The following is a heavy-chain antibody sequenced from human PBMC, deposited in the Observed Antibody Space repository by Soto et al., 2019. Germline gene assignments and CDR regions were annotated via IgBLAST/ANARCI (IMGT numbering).Heavy chain of an antibody. CDR1: GRSISRYS. J-gene: IGHJ5*02. CDR2: IYYSGST. Sequence: PSETLSLTCTVSGRSISRYSWSWIRQPPGKGLEWIGSIYYSGSTNCNPSLKSRVTISVDTSKNQCSLKLSSVTAADTAVYYCARHSFYSGYCRGGSCYPNWFDPWGQGTLVTVSS. CDR3: ARHSFYSGYCRGGSCYPNWFDP. D-gene: IGHD2-15*01. V-gene: IGHV4-59*08.